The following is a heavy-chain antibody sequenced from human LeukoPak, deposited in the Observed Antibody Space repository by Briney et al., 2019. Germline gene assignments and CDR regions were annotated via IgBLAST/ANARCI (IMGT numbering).Heavy chain of an antibody. CDR2: IYYSGST. CDR3: ARDGSYCSGGSCYSFL. J-gene: IGHJ4*02. CDR1: GGSISSGDYY. V-gene: IGHV4-30-4*01. D-gene: IGHD2-15*01. Sequence: SETLSLTCTVSGGSISSGDYYWSWIRQPPGEGLEWIGYIYYSGSTYYNPSLKSRVTISVDTSKNQFSLKLSSVTAADTAVYYCARDGSYCSGGSCYSFLWGQGTLVTVSS.